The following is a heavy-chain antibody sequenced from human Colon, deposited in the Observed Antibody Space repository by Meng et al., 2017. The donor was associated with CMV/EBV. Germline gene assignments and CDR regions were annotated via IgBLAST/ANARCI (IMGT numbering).Heavy chain of an antibody. CDR2: ISRDGDTI. CDR3: ARDNAIHLWSFSDY. CDR1: GFTFSDYY. Sequence: GESLKISCEASGFTFSDYYMSWVRQAPGKGLEWVGYISRDGDTIYYGDSVKGRFTLSRDNAKNTVYLEMNRLKADDTAVYYCARDNAIHLWSFSDYWGQGTLVTVSS. V-gene: IGHV3-11*01. J-gene: IGHJ4*02. D-gene: IGHD5-18*01.